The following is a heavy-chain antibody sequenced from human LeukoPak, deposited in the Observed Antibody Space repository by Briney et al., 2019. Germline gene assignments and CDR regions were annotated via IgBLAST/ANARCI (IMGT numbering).Heavy chain of an antibody. CDR2: ISAYNGNT. J-gene: IGHJ5*02. CDR3: ARAQYYYDSSGYYYPDWFDP. Sequence: ASVKVSCKASGYTFTSYGISWVRQAPGQGLEWMGWISAYNGNTNYAQKLQGRVTMTTDTSTSTAYMELRSLRSDDTAVYYCARAQYYYDSSGYYYPDWFDPWGQGTLVTVSS. CDR1: GYTFTSYG. V-gene: IGHV1-18*01. D-gene: IGHD3-22*01.